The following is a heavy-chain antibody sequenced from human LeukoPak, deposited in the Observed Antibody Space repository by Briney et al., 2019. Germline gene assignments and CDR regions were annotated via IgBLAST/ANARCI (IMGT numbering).Heavy chain of an antibody. J-gene: IGHJ5*02. V-gene: IGHV1-46*01. D-gene: IGHD2-2*01. CDR1: GYTFTSYY. CDR2: IDPSGCST. Sequence: ASVKVSCKASGYTFTSYYMHWLRQAPGQRLEWMGIIDPSGCSTSYAQKIQGRVTMTRDTSTSTVYMELSSLRSEATAVYSCARGCSSTSCRYNWFDPWGQGTLVTVSS. CDR3: ARGCSSTSCRYNWFDP.